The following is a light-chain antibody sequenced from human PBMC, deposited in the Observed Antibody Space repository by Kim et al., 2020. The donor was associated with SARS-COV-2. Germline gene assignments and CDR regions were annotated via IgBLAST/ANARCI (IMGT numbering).Light chain of an antibody. Sequence: SPGERATLSCRASQYVTSKYLAWNQHTPGQAPRLLIYAASSRATDIPDRFSGSGSGTDFALTISRLEPEDFAVYYCQQYGNSPLTFGGGTKVDIK. CDR1: QYVTSKY. CDR2: AAS. V-gene: IGKV3-20*01. J-gene: IGKJ4*01. CDR3: QQYGNSPLT.